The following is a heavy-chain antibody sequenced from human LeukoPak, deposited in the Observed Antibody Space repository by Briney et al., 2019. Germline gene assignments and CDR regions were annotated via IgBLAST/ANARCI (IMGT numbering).Heavy chain of an antibody. D-gene: IGHD3-22*01. Sequence: GASVKVSCKASGYTFSGYYMHWVRQAPGQGLEWMGWINPNSGGTNYAQKFQGRVTMTRDTSISTAYMELSRLRSDDTAVYYCARDRITMIVTNGMDVWGQGTTVTVSS. CDR2: INPNSGGT. CDR3: ARDRITMIVTNGMDV. V-gene: IGHV1-2*02. CDR1: GYTFSGYY. J-gene: IGHJ6*02.